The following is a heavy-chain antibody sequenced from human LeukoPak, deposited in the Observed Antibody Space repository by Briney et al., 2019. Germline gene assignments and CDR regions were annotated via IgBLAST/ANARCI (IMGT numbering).Heavy chain of an antibody. CDR3: ASRYYHYTAGGKVAFDI. D-gene: IGHD3-3*01. CDR1: GFTFTNYG. Sequence: GGPLRLSCAASGFTFTNYGIDWVRQAPGKGLEWVAVIWYDGSEKYYADSVKGRFTISRDQSKNTVYLQMNSLRVEDTAVYYCASRYYHYTAGGKVAFDIWGQGTMVTVSS. J-gene: IGHJ3*02. CDR2: IWYDGSEK. V-gene: IGHV3-33*01.